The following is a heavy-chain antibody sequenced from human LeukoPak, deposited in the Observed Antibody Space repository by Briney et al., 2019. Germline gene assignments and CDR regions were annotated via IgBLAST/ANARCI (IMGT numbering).Heavy chain of an antibody. CDR2: INHSGST. Sequence: SETLSLTCAVYGGSFSGYYWSWIRQPPGKGLEWIGEINHSGSTNYNPSLKSRVTISVDTSKNQFSLKLSSVTAADTAVYYCARGGSVRWSLYGGYPSRYYDAFDIWGQGTMVTVSS. J-gene: IGHJ3*02. CDR1: GGSFSGYY. CDR3: ARGGSVRWSLYGGYPSRYYDAFDI. D-gene: IGHD4-17*01. V-gene: IGHV4-34*01.